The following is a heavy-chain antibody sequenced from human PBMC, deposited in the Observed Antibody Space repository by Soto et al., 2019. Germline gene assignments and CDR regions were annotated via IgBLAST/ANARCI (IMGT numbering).Heavy chain of an antibody. Sequence: CTFWGLSLSSSGVGVGWVRQPPGKALEWLAVIYWDDDKRYKSSLKNRVTIAKDTSKNQVVLIMTNMDPVDTATYYCAHSHHEKGPASDVRGHRTMVTV. V-gene: IGHV2-5*02. CDR2: IYWDDDK. CDR1: GLSLSSSGVG. CDR3: AHSHHEKGPASDV. J-gene: IGHJ3*01.